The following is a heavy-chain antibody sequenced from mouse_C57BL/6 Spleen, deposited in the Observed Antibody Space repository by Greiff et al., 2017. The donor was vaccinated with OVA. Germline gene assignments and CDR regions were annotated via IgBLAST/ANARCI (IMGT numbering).Heavy chain of an antibody. CDR1: GYTFTSYW. J-gene: IGHJ3*01. CDR3: ARKYGSSYDWFAY. Sequence: QVQLQQPGAELVKPGASVKLSCKASGYTFTSYWMHWVKQRPGQGLEWIGMIHPNSGSTNYNEKFKSKATLTVDKSSSTAYMQLSSLTSEDSAVYYCARKYGSSYDWFAYWGQGTLVTVSA. D-gene: IGHD1-1*01. V-gene: IGHV1-64*01. CDR2: IHPNSGST.